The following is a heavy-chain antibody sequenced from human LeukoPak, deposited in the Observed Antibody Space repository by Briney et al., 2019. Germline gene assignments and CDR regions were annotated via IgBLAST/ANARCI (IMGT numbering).Heavy chain of an antibody. V-gene: IGHV4-4*02. J-gene: IGHJ6*02. Sequence: PSGTLSLTCAVSGGSISSSNWWSWVRQPPGKGLEWIGEIYHSGSTNYNPSLKSRVTISVDTSKNQFSLKLSSVTAADTAVYYCARDTGSYSFSGMDVWGQGTTVTVSS. CDR1: GGSISSSNW. CDR2: IYHSGST. CDR3: ARDTGSYSFSGMDV. D-gene: IGHD1-26*01.